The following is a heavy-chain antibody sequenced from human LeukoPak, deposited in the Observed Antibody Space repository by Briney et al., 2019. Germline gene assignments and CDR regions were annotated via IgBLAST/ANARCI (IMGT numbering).Heavy chain of an antibody. CDR2: ISYDGSNK. J-gene: IGHJ4*02. Sequence: GGSLRLSCVVSGFPFSSYAMSWVRQAPGKGLEWVAVISYDGSNKYYADSVKGRFTISRDNSKNTLYLQMNSLRAEDTAVYYCARTYYYASSGYELWIFDYWGQGTLVTVSS. D-gene: IGHD3-22*01. CDR1: GFPFSSYA. V-gene: IGHV3-30-3*01. CDR3: ARTYYYASSGYELWIFDY.